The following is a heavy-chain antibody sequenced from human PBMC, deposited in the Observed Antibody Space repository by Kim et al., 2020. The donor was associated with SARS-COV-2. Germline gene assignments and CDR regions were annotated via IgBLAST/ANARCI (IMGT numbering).Heavy chain of an antibody. CDR3: ARTGYCSGGSCYLDMFDH. CDR1: GGIFSNYA. V-gene: IGHV1-69*13. D-gene: IGHD2-15*01. J-gene: IGHJ4*02. Sequence: SVKVSCTATGGIFSNYAISWVWQAPGQGLEWMGGIIPIFDTTNYTTAYVQKFQGRLTITADESTSTAYMALSSLRSEDTAFYYCARTGYCSGGSCYLDMFDHWGQGSLVTVSS. CDR2: IIPIFDTT.